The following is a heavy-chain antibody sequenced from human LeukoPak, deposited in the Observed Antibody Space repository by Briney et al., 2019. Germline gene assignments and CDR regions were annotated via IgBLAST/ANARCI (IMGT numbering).Heavy chain of an antibody. Sequence: SETLPLTCTVSGGSISGYFWSWIRQPAGKGLEWIGRIYSSGSNNYNPSLKSRVTMSLDTSKNHLSLNLSSVTAADTAVYYCAREPTSGREPTSGRPLDYWGQGTLVTVSS. V-gene: IGHV4-4*07. J-gene: IGHJ4*02. CDR3: AREPTSGREPTSGRPLDY. CDR2: IYSSGSN. D-gene: IGHD5-12*01. CDR1: GGSISGYF.